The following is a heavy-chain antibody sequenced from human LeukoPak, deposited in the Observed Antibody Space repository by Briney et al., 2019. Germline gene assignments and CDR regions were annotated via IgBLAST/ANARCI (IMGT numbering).Heavy chain of an antibody. CDR2: IKQDGSEK. CDR3: ARGHSSGWCFDC. CDR1: GFTFSSYG. D-gene: IGHD6-19*01. V-gene: IGHV3-7*01. Sequence: GGSLRLSCAASGFTFSSYGMHWVRQAPGKGLEWVANIKQDGSEKYYVDSVKGRFTISRDNAKNSLYLQMNSLRAEDTAVYYCARGHSSGWCFDCWGQGTLVTVSS. J-gene: IGHJ4*02.